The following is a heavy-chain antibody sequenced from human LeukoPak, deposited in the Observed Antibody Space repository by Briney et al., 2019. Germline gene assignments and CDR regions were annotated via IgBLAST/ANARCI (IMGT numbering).Heavy chain of an antibody. CDR3: ARMFRSSWYINWFDP. D-gene: IGHD6-13*01. V-gene: IGHV4-39*07. J-gene: IGHJ5*02. CDR2: IFYNGRT. CDR1: SGSIWSTTYY. Sequence: PSETLSLTCTVSSGSIWSTTYYWGWIRQPPGKGLEWIGSIFYNGRTYFNPSLKSRVTISLDTSKNQFSLQVTSVTAADTAMYYCARMFRSSWYINWFDPWGQGTLVTVSS.